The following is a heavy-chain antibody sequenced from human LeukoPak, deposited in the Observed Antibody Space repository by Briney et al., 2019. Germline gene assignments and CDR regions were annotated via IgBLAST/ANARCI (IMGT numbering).Heavy chain of an antibody. Sequence: ASVKVSCKASGGTFSSYAISWVRQAPGQGLEWMGRIIPILGIANYAQKFQGRVTITADKSTSTAYMELSSLRSEDTAVYYCARGGSSWGGSWFDPWGQGTLVTVSS. CDR1: GGTFSSYA. CDR3: ARGGSSWGGSWFDP. D-gene: IGHD2-15*01. CDR2: IIPILGIA. J-gene: IGHJ5*02. V-gene: IGHV1-69*04.